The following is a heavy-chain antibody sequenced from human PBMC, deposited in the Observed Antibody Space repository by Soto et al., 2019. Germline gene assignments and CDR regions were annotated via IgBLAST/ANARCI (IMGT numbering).Heavy chain of an antibody. Sequence: GGSLRLSCAASGFTFSSYAMHWVRQAPGKGLEYVSAISSNGGSTYYANSVKGRFTISRDNSKNTLYLQMGSLRAEDMAVYYCARDHGLDGRWFDPWGQGTLVTVSS. CDR2: ISSNGGST. D-gene: IGHD6-19*01. CDR3: ARDHGLDGRWFDP. J-gene: IGHJ5*02. CDR1: GFTFSSYA. V-gene: IGHV3-64*01.